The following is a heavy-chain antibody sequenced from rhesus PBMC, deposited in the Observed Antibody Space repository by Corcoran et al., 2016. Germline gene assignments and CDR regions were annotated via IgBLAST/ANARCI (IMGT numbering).Heavy chain of an antibody. CDR3: ARRSSYWYFDL. J-gene: IGHJ2*01. V-gene: IGHV4-127*01. D-gene: IGHD4-29*01. CDR2: IGGRSGST. CDR1: VYSITSGYG. Sequence: QVQLQESGPGLVKPSETLSLTCAVSVYSITSGYGWRWIRQPPGKGLEWIGYIGGRSGSTKNNPSLKSRFTISKDTSKNQVSRKLSSVTAADTAVYYCARRSSYWYFDLWGPGTPITISS.